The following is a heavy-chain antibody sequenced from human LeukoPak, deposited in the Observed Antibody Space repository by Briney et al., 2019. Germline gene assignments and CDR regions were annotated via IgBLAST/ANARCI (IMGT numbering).Heavy chain of an antibody. D-gene: IGHD1-14*01. CDR3: ARGRPTKTGARKWPPLYDY. Sequence: GSLRLSCAASGFTFSSYDMHWVRQATGKGLEWVSAIGTAGDTYYPGSVKGRFTISRENAENSLYLQMNSLRAGDTAVYYCARGRPTKTGARKWPPLYDYWGQGTLVTVSS. CDR1: GFTFSSYD. CDR2: IGTAGDT. J-gene: IGHJ4*02. V-gene: IGHV3-13*01.